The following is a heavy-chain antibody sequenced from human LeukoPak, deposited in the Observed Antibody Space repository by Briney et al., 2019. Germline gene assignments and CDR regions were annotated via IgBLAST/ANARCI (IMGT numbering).Heavy chain of an antibody. CDR3: AKGARSSSGYTTD. J-gene: IGHJ4*02. D-gene: IGHD3-22*01. V-gene: IGHV3-9*01. CDR1: GFMFDDYA. CDR2: INWNSVSA. Sequence: PGGSLRLSCAASGFMFDDYAMNWVRQAPGKGLEWVAGINWNSVSAVYADSLKGRLTISRDNAKNSLFLQMNSLKTEDTAFYYCAKGARSSSGYTTDWGQGILVTVSS.